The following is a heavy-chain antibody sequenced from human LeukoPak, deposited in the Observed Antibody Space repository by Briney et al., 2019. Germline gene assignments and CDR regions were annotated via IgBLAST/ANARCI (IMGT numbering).Heavy chain of an antibody. V-gene: IGHV4-61*01. CDR2: IYYSAST. Sequence: SETLSLTCTVSGGSVNSGSYYWIWIRQPPGKGLEWIGYIYYSASTNYNPPLKSRVTISVDTSKNQFSLKLSSVTAADTAVYYCARDVVGATYFQHWGQGTLVTVSS. D-gene: IGHD1-26*01. J-gene: IGHJ1*01. CDR3: ARDVVGATYFQH. CDR1: GGSVNSGSYY.